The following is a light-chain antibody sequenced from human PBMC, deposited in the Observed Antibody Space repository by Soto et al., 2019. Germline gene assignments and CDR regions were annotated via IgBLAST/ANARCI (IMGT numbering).Light chain of an antibody. CDR2: DVK. CDR3: CSYAGDYTFV. J-gene: IGLJ1*01. V-gene: IGLV2-11*01. Sequence: QSALTQPRSVSGSPGQSVTISCTGXSXXVGGYNYVTWYQQYPGKAPKVMIYDVKTRPSGVPDRFSGSKSGNTASLTISGLQAXDEADYYCCSYAGDYTFVFGTGTKVTVL. CDR1: SXXVGGYNY.